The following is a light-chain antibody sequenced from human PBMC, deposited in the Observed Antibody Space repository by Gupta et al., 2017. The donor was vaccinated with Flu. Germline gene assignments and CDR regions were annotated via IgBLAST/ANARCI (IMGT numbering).Light chain of an antibody. CDR2: CAS. CDR3: QQYGSSRRT. CDR1: QSVSSSY. Sequence: EIVLTQSPGTLSLSPGERATLSCRASQSVSSSYLAWYQQKPGQAPRLLIYCASSRATGIPDRFSGSGSGTDVTLTISRLEPEDVAVYYGQQYGSSRRTFGQGTKVEIK. V-gene: IGKV3-20*01. J-gene: IGKJ1*01.